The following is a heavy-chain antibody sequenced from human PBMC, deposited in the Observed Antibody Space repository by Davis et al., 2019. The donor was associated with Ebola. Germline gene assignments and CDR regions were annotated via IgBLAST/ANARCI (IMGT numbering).Heavy chain of an antibody. Sequence: GESLKISCTASGYSFTSYSIGWVRQMPGKGLEWMGIIYPGDADTRYTPSFQGQVTISADKSIRTAYLQWSSLKASDTAMCYCARWSSLRTVYNGMDVWGQGTTVTVSS. CDR1: GYSFTSYS. D-gene: IGHD3-3*01. CDR2: IYPGDADT. CDR3: ARWSSLRTVYNGMDV. V-gene: IGHV5-51*01. J-gene: IGHJ6*02.